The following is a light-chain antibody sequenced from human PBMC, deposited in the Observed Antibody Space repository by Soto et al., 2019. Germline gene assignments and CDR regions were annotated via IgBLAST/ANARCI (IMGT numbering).Light chain of an antibody. V-gene: IGLV2-11*01. J-gene: IGLJ1*01. CDR2: DVT. CDR1: GSDVGGYNY. CDR3: CSYAGSYTYV. Sequence: QSALTQPRSVSGSPGQSVTISCTGTGSDVGGYNYVSWYQQYPDKAPKVLIYDVTKRPAGVPDCLSGYKSGNTASLTIAGLKADEEYDYYCCSYAGSYTYVFGTGSKVTVL.